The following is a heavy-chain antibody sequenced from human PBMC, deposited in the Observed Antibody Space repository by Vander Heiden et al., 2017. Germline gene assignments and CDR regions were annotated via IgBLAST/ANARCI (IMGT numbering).Heavy chain of an antibody. CDR1: GFTFSSYW. CDR2: INIDGTST. J-gene: IGHJ4*02. V-gene: IGHV3-74*01. D-gene: IGHD3-10*01. Sequence: EVQLVESGGGLVQPGGSLRLSCAASGFTFSSYWSHCVRRAPGKVLVGVSRINIDGTSTGYADSVKGRFTISRDNAKNTLYLQMISLRAEDTAVYYCARDGYGSGMDYWGQGTLVTVSS. CDR3: ARDGYGSGMDY.